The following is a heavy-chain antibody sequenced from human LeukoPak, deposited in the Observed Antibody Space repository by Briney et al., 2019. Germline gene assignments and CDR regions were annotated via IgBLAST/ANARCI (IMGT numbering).Heavy chain of an antibody. J-gene: IGHJ3*01. CDR1: DGSTSIDHY. V-gene: IGHV4-4*02. CDR2: IFHSGNT. Sequence: PSETLSLTCAVSDGSTSIDHYWSWVRQPPGQGLEWIGQIFHSGNTNYNPSLKSRVTISIDKSKNQLSLILSSVTAADTAVYFCARHGSYSFGVWGQGTMVTVSS. CDR3: ARHGSYSFGV. D-gene: IGHD2-2*03.